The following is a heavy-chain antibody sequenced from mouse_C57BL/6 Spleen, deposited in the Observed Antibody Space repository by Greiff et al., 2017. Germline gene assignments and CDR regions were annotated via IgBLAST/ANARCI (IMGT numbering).Heavy chain of an antibody. Sequence: VKLMESGAELMKPGASVKLSCKATGFTFTGYWIAWVKQRPGHGLEWIGEILPGSGSTNYTEKFKGQSTFTADTSTNTAYMQLSSLTTEDSAMYYCAIELRRALYAMDYWGQGTSVTVSS. V-gene: IGHV1-9*01. D-gene: IGHD3-1*01. J-gene: IGHJ4*01. CDR2: ILPGSGST. CDR3: AIELRRALYAMDY. CDR1: GFTFTGYW.